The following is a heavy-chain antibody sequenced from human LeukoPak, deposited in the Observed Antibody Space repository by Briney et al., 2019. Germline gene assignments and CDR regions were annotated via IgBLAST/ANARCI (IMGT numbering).Heavy chain of an antibody. CDR1: GYTFTSYG. J-gene: IGHJ4*02. V-gene: IGHV1-18*01. CDR3: ARGRNYDFWSGYYMILDY. D-gene: IGHD3-3*01. Sequence: ASVKVSCKASGYTFTSYGISWVRQAPGQGLKWMGWISAYNGNTNYAQKLQGRVTMTTDTSTSTAYMELRSLRSDDTAVYYCARGRNYDFWSGYYMILDYWGQGTLVTVSS. CDR2: ISAYNGNT.